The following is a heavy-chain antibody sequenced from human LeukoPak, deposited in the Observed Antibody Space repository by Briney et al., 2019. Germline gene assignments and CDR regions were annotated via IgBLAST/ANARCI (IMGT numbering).Heavy chain of an antibody. CDR2: ISYDGSNK. CDR1: GFTFSSYG. J-gene: IGHJ4*02. CDR3: AKGGDSSGYYFDY. V-gene: IGHV3-30*18. Sequence: GGSLRLSCAASGFTFSSYGMHWVRQAPGKGLEWVAVISYDGSNKYYADSVKGRFTISRDNSKNTLYLQMNSQRAEDTAVYYCAKGGDSSGYYFDYWGQGTLVTVSS. D-gene: IGHD3-22*01.